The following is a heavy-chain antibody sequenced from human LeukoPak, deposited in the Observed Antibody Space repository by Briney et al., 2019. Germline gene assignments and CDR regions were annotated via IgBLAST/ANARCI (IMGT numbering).Heavy chain of an antibody. CDR1: GYTFTSYC. CDR2: ISAFNGNT. CDR3: ARAGGYCSSTSCYALNWFDP. D-gene: IGHD2-2*01. V-gene: IGHV1-18*01. Sequence: ASVKVSCKASGYTFTSYCISWVRQAPGEGLECMAWISAFNGNTNYAQKLQGRVTMTTDTSTSTAYMELRSLRSDDTAVYYCARAGGYCSSTSCYALNWFDPWGQGTLVTVSS. J-gene: IGHJ5*02.